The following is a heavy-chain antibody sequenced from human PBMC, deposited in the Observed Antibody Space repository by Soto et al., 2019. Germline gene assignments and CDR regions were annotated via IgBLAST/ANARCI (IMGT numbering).Heavy chain of an antibody. D-gene: IGHD5-18*01. CDR3: ARESMGTAGGMDV. CDR2: ISYDGSNK. CDR1: GFTFSSYA. J-gene: IGHJ6*02. V-gene: IGHV3-30-3*01. Sequence: PGGSLRLSCAASGFTFSSYAMHWVRQAPGKGLEWVAVISYDGSNKYYADSVKGRFTISRDNSKNTLYLQMNSLRAEDTAVYYCARESMGTAGGMDVWGQGTTVTVSS.